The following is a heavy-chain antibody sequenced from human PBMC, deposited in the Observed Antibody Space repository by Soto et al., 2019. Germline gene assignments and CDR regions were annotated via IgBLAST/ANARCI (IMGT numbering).Heavy chain of an antibody. CDR3: ARDDVLCGGGRCYGIPLDV. CDR1: GFTVSSKY. J-gene: IGHJ6*03. V-gene: IGHV3-66*01. Sequence: GSLRLSCAASGFTVSSKYMTWVHQAPGKGLEWVSLIQSGGTTYYADSVKGRFTISRDTSENTLHLQMDSLRVEDTAVYYCARDDVLCGGGRCYGIPLDVWGKGNTVTV. CDR2: IQSGGTT. D-gene: IGHD2-15*01.